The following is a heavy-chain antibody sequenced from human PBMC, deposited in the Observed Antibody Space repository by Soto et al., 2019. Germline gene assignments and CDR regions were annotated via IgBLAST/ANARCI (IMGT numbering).Heavy chain of an antibody. J-gene: IGHJ4*02. D-gene: IGHD2-15*01. CDR1: GGTLAGKV. CDR2: IIPIFGTA. Sequence: QVQLVQSGAEVKKPGSSVKVSCKASGGTLAGKVFGWGHRPPDQGLEWMGGIIPIFGTANYAQKFQGRVTITADESTSTAYMELSSLRSEDTAVYYCARDNGGSWWLFCYWGQGTLVTVSS. V-gene: IGHV1-69*01. CDR3: ARDNGGSWWLFCY.